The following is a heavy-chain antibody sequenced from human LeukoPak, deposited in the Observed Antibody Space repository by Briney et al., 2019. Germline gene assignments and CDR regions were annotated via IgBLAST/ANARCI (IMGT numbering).Heavy chain of an antibody. D-gene: IGHD5-18*01. Sequence: GGSLRLSCAASGFMFSSSWMAWVRQAPGKGLKWVANIKEDGSDKNLDSMKGRFTISRDNAKNSLYLQMNSLGAEDTAVYYCARDAAYGYDRFDYWGQGTQVTVSS. CDR3: ARDAAYGYDRFDY. CDR2: IKEDGSDK. V-gene: IGHV3-7*01. CDR1: GFMFSSSW. J-gene: IGHJ4*02.